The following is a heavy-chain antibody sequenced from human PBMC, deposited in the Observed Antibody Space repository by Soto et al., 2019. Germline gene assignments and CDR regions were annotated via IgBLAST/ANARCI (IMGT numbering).Heavy chain of an antibody. D-gene: IGHD3-9*01. CDR3: ARQRYFDWLFHDSWFDP. J-gene: IGHJ5*02. CDR2: IYYSGST. V-gene: IGHV4-39*01. CDR1: GGSISSSSYY. Sequence: SETLSLTCTVSGGSISSSSYYWGWIRQPPGKGLEWIGSIYYSGSTYYNPSLKSRVTISVDTSKNQFSLKLSSVTAADTAVYYCARQRYFDWLFHDSWFDPWGQGTLVTVSS.